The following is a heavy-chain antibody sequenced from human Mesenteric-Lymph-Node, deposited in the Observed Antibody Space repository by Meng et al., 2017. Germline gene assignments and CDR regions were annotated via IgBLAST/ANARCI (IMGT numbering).Heavy chain of an antibody. CDR3: ARLWFGEHPPDY. CDR1: GGSISSSTYY. D-gene: IGHD3-10*01. Sequence: QLQLQESGPGLVKPSETLSLTCTASGGSISSSTYYWGWIRQPPGKGLEWIGSIYYSGRTYYNPSLKSRVTMSVDTSKNQFSLKLSSVTAADTAVYYCARLWFGEHPPDYWGQGTLVTVSS. CDR2: IYYSGRT. V-gene: IGHV4-39*01. J-gene: IGHJ4*02.